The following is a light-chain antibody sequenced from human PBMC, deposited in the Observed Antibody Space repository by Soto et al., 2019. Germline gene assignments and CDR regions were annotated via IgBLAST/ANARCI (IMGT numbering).Light chain of an antibody. Sequence: DIQMTQSPSTLSASVGDRVTITCRASQSISSWLAWYQQKPGKAPKLLIYKASSLESGVPSRFSGSGSGTDFSLTISSLQPDDFATYYCQQYNSYSGATFGPGTKVDSK. CDR1: QSISSW. V-gene: IGKV1-5*03. CDR2: KAS. CDR3: QQYNSYSGAT. J-gene: IGKJ3*01.